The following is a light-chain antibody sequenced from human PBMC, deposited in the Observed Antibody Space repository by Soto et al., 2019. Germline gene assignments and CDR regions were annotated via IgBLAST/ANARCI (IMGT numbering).Light chain of an antibody. CDR3: QQYNSYSRGT. J-gene: IGKJ3*01. V-gene: IGKV1-5*01. CDR1: QSISSW. CDR2: DAS. Sequence: DIQMTQSPSTLSASVGDRVTITCRASQSISSWLAWYQQKPGKTPRLLIYDASTLESGVPSRFSGSGSGTEFTLTISSLQPDDFATYYCQQYNSYSRGTFGPGTNVDIK.